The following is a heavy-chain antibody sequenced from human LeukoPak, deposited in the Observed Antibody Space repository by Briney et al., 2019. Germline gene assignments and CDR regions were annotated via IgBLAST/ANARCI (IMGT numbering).Heavy chain of an antibody. CDR2: IHYSGST. J-gene: IGHJ4*02. V-gene: IGHV4-59*01. CDR3: ARVASSVMDY. CDR1: GGSISPFY. D-gene: IGHD2-8*01. Sequence: SETLSLTCTVSGGSISPFYWSWVRQPPGKGLEWIGYIHYSGSTNYNPSLKSRVTISLDTSKNRFSLKMSSVTTADTAVYYCARVASSVMDYWGQGILVTVSS.